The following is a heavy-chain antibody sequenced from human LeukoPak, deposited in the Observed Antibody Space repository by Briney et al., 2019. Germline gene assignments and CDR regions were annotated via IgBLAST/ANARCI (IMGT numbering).Heavy chain of an antibody. CDR1: GFTFSSYS. V-gene: IGHV3-21*01. J-gene: IGHJ1*01. Sequence: GGSLRLSCAASGFTFSSYSMNWVRQAPGKGLEWVSSISSSSSYIYYAESVKGRFPISRDNAKNSLYLQINSLRAEDTAVYHCARGYSSGWEYFQHWGQGTLVTVSS. CDR2: ISSSSSYI. D-gene: IGHD6-19*01. CDR3: ARGYSSGWEYFQH.